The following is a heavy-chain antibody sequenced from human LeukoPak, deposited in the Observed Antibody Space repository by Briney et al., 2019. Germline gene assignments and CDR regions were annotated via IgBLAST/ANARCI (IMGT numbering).Heavy chain of an antibody. Sequence: PSETLSLTCAVYGGSFSGYYWSWIRQPPGKGLEWIGEINHSGSTNYNPSLKSRVTISVDTSKNQFSLKLSSVTAADTAVYYCARNHWHDAFDIWGQGTMVTVSS. J-gene: IGHJ3*02. V-gene: IGHV4-34*01. CDR3: ARNHWHDAFDI. CDR1: GGSFSGYY. D-gene: IGHD1-14*01. CDR2: INHSGST.